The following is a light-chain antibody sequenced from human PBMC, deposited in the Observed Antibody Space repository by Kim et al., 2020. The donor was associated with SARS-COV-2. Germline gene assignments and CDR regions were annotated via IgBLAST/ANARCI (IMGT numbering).Light chain of an antibody. CDR1: QGIRSG. CDR3: LQHHAYPRT. CDR2: GAS. Sequence: AFLGDRGTITCRSSQGIRSGLGGYQQKPGRAPTRLIYGASALESGVPSRFSGSGSGTEFTLTISSLQPEDFATYYCLQHHAYPRTFGQGAKVDIK. J-gene: IGKJ1*01. V-gene: IGKV1-17*01.